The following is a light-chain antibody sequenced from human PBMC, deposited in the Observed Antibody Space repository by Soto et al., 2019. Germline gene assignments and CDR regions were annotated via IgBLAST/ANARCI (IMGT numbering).Light chain of an antibody. J-gene: IGLJ2*01. CDR1: SSNIGAGYE. CDR2: GNN. V-gene: IGLV1-40*01. CDR3: QSYDSSLSGVV. Sequence: QSVLTQPPSVSGAPGQRVTISCTGSSSNIGAGYEVHWYQQLPGTAPRLLIHGNNNRPSGVPDRFSGSKSGTSASLAITGLQAEDEADYYCQSYDSSLSGVVFGGGTKVTVL.